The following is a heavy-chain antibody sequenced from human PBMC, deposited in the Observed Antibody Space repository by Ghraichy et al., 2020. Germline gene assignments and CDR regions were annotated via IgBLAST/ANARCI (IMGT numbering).Heavy chain of an antibody. CDR1: GGSISSYY. D-gene: IGHD2-15*01. V-gene: IGHV4-59*08. Sequence: SETLSLTCTVSGGSISSYYWSWIRQPPGKGLEWIGYIYYSGSTNYNPSLKSRVTISVDTSKNQFSLKLSSVTAADTAVYYCARQPRGRYCSGGSCYSQFDYWGQGTLVTVSS. J-gene: IGHJ4*02. CDR2: IYYSGST. CDR3: ARQPRGRYCSGGSCYSQFDY.